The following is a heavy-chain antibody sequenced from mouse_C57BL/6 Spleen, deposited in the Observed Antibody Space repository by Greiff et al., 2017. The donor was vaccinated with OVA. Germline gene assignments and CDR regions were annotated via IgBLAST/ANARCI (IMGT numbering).Heavy chain of an antibody. V-gene: IGHV1-22*01. CDR3: ARGGKNGQPAWFAY. Sequence: EVQLQQSGPELVKPGASVKMSCKASGYTFTDYNMHWVKQSHGKSLEWIGYINPNNGGTSYNQKFKGKATLTVNKSSSTAYMELRSLTSEDSAVYYCARGGKNGQPAWFAYWGQGTLVTVSA. D-gene: IGHD6-1*01. CDR1: GYTFTDYN. J-gene: IGHJ3*01. CDR2: INPNNGGT.